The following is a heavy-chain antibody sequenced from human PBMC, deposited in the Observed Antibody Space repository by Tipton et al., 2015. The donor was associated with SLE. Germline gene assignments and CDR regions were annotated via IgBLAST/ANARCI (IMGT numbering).Heavy chain of an antibody. J-gene: IGHJ6*03. V-gene: IGHV4-61*09. CDR3: ARHRMEWLISRGYMDV. CDR1: GYSISSSYY. D-gene: IGHD3-3*01. CDR2: IYTSGST. Sequence: TLSLTCAVSGYSISSSYYWSWIRQPAGKGLEWIGHIYTSGSTNYNPSLKSRVTISADTSKNQFSLELSSVTAADTAVYYCARHRMEWLISRGYMDVWGKGTTVTVSS.